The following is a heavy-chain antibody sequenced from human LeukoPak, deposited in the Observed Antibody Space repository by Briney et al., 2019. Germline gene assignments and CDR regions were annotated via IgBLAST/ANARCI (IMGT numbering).Heavy chain of an antibody. Sequence: GASVKVSCKASGYTFTGYYMHWVRQAPGQGLEGMGWINPNSGGTNYAQKFQGRVTMTRDTSISTAYMELSRLRSDDTAVYYCARAPIYGELMDVWGQGTTVTVSS. CDR3: ARAPIYGELMDV. D-gene: IGHD2/OR15-2a*01. V-gene: IGHV1-2*02. CDR2: INPNSGGT. CDR1: GYTFTGYY. J-gene: IGHJ6*02.